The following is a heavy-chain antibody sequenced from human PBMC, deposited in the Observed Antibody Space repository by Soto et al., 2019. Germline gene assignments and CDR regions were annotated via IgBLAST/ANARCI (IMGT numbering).Heavy chain of an antibody. D-gene: IGHD3-3*01. J-gene: IGHJ6*02. CDR2: IIPIFGTA. CDR1: GGTFSSYA. CDR3: AREEWRGYYCYGMDV. Sequence: SVKVSCKASGGTFSSYAISWVRQAPGQGLEWMGGIIPIFGTANYAQKFQGRVTITADESTSTAYMELSSLRSEDTAVYYCAREEWRGYYCYGMDVWGQGTTVTVSS. V-gene: IGHV1-69*01.